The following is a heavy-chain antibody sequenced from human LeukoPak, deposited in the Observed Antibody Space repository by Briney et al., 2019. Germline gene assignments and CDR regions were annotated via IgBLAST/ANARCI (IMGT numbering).Heavy chain of an antibody. D-gene: IGHD6-13*01. CDR3: ARDSIQQQLVLEDRGYPYYFEH. Sequence: GVSLRLSCAASGLTVSSYMSWVRQAPGKGLEWVSVIYSGGSIYYADSVKGRFTISRDKSKNTLYLQMNSLRAEDTAVYYCARDSIQQQLVLEDRGYPYYFEHWGQGTLVTVSS. CDR1: GLTVSSY. J-gene: IGHJ4*02. CDR2: IYSGGSI. V-gene: IGHV3-66*01.